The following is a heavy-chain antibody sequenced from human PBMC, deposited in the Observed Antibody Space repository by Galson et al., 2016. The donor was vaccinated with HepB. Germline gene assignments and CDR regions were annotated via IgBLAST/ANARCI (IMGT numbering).Heavy chain of an antibody. Sequence: GYIHYSGSANYSPSLKSRVTISVDTSKNQFSLRLSSVTAADTAVYFCARLSLARPSDYWGQGTLVTVSS. CDR3: ARLSLARPSDY. V-gene: IGHV4-59*08. J-gene: IGHJ4*02. CDR2: IHYSGSA.